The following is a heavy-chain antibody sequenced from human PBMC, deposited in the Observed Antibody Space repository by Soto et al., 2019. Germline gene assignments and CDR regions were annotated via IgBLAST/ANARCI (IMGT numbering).Heavy chain of an antibody. V-gene: IGHV5-10-1*03. CDR1: GYSFTSYW. CDR3: ARRAVVTLSYYYGMDV. Sequence: EVQLVQSGAEVKKPGESLRISCKGSGYSFTSYWISWVRQMPGKGLEWMGRIDPSDSYTNYSPSFQGHVTISADKSISTAYLQWSSLKASDTAMYYCARRAVVTLSYYYGMDVWGQGTTVTVSS. D-gene: IGHD2-15*01. CDR2: IDPSDSYT. J-gene: IGHJ6*02.